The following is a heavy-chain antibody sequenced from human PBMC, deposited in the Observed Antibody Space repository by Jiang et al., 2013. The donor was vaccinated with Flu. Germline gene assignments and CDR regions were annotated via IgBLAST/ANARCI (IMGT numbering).Heavy chain of an antibody. Sequence: VQLVESGGGVVQPGTSLRLPCAASGFIFSTYGFHWVRQAPGKGLEWVAVIWHDGNNKYYTDSVKGRFIVSRDNSKNTMYLQMNSLRAEDTAVYYCARDPSITIFGGDNFDIWGQGTMVTVSS. CDR2: IWHDGNNK. J-gene: IGHJ3*02. CDR3: ARDPSITIFGGDNFDI. V-gene: IGHV3-33*01. D-gene: IGHD3-3*01. CDR1: GFIFSTYG.